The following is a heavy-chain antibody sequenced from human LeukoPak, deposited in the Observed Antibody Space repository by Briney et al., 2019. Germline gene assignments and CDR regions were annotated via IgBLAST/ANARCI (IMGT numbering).Heavy chain of an antibody. CDR2: ISSSSTYI. Sequence: GGSLRLSCAASGFTFSSYSMNWVRQAPGKGLEWVSSISSSSTYIYYADSVKGRFTISRDNAKNSLYLQMNSLRAEDTAVYYCARARMATGYSTDAFDIWGQGTMVTVSS. D-gene: IGHD1-14*01. CDR3: ARARMATGYSTDAFDI. V-gene: IGHV3-21*01. CDR1: GFTFSSYS. J-gene: IGHJ3*02.